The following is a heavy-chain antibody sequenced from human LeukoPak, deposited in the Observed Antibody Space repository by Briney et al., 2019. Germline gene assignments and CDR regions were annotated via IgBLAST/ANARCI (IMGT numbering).Heavy chain of an antibody. D-gene: IGHD6-6*01. CDR3: ARPVSTSLYSSASNY. J-gene: IGHJ4*02. Sequence: GGSLRLSCAASGFTFSSYSMSWVRQAPGKGLEWVSCISSSSCYIFYADSVKGRFTISRDNGKDSLYLQMNSLRAEDTAVYYCARPVSTSLYSSASNYWGQGTLVSVSS. CDR1: GFTFSSYS. V-gene: IGHV3-21*01. CDR2: ISSSSCYI.